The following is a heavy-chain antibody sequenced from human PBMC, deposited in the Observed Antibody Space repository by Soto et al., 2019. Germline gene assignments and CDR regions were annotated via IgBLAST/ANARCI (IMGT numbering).Heavy chain of an antibody. D-gene: IGHD6-6*01. V-gene: IGHV3-30-3*01. Sequence: GGSLRLSCAASGFTFSSYAMHWVRQAPGKGLEWVAVISYDGSNKYYADSVKGRFTISRDNSKNTLYLQMNSLRAEDTAVYYCAREVAARSTHFDYWGQGTLVTVSS. J-gene: IGHJ4*02. CDR2: ISYDGSNK. CDR1: GFTFSSYA. CDR3: AREVAARSTHFDY.